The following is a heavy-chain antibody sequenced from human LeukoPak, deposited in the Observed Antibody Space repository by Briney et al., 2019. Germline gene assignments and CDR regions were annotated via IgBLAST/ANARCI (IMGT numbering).Heavy chain of an antibody. J-gene: IGHJ4*02. Sequence: GGSLRLSCAVSGITLSNYGMSWVRQAPGKGLEWVAGLSGSGGGTNYADSVQGRFTISRDNPKNTLYLQMNSLRAEDTAVYFCAKRGVVIRVFLVGFHKEAYYFDSWGQGALVAVSS. D-gene: IGHD3-10*01. CDR2: LSGSGGGT. CDR3: AKRGVVIRVFLVGFHKEAYYFDS. CDR1: GITLSNYG. V-gene: IGHV3-23*01.